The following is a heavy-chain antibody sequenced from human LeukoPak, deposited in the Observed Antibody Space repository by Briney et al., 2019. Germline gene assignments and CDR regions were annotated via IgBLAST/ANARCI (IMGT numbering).Heavy chain of an antibody. CDR3: ARDMIAAAGIPFDY. V-gene: IGHV3-48*01. CDR1: GFTFSSYS. Sequence: PGGSLRLSCAASGFTFSSYSMNWVRQAPGKGLEWVSYISSSSSTIYYADSVKGRFTISRDNAKNSLYLQMNSLRAEDTAVYYCARDMIAAAGIPFDYWGQGTLVTVSS. CDR2: ISSSSSTI. J-gene: IGHJ4*02. D-gene: IGHD6-13*01.